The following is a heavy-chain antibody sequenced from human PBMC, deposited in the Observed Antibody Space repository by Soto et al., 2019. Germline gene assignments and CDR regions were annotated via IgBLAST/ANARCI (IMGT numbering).Heavy chain of an antibody. CDR2: IFYTGTT. CDR1: GGSVVISSSL. Sequence: PSETLSLTCTVAGGSVVISSSLWVWIRQSPGKGLEWLGQIFYTGTTYYNPSLGSRITMSVDSSKSLFSLRLSSVTAADTALYYCARLGGLSELSGPWYKLGQWGRGILVTVSS. D-gene: IGHD1-1*01. V-gene: IGHV4-39*02. CDR3: ARLGGLSELSGPWYKLGQ. J-gene: IGHJ4*02.